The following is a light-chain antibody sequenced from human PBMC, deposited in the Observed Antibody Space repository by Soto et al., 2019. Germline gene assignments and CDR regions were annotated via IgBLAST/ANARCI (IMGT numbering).Light chain of an antibody. CDR1: QSITWR. CDR2: DVS. CDR3: QQYSSYAYT. V-gene: IGKV1-5*01. Sequence: DIQMTQSPSTLSASVGDRVTITCRASQSITWRLAWYQQQPGKAPRLLIFDVSTLESGVPSRFSGSGAGTEFTLTISSLKPDDFATYSCQQYSSYAYTVGQGTKLEIK. J-gene: IGKJ2*01.